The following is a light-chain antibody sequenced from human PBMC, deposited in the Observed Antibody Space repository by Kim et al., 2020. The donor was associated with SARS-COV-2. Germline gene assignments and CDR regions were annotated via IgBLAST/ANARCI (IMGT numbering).Light chain of an antibody. CDR3: QQTYTFPRS. J-gene: IGKJ2*03. Sequence: DIQMTQSPSLVSASVGDRVTITCRASQNINNWLVWYQQKPGKAPTLLIYAASTLQSGVPSRFRGSGSGTDFTLTISSLQPEDFATYYCQQTYTFPRSFGQGTKLEI. CDR1: QNINNW. V-gene: IGKV1-12*01. CDR2: AAS.